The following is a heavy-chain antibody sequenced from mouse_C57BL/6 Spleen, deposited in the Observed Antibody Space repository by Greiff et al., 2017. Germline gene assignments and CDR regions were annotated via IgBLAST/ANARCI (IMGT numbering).Heavy chain of an antibody. D-gene: IGHD2-1*01. J-gene: IGHJ2*01. CDR1: GFSLTSYA. CDR3: ARKRYYGNSYYFDY. V-gene: IGHV2-9-1*01. CDR2: IWTGGGT. Sequence: VKLMESGPGLVAPSQSLSITCTVSGFSLTSYAISWVRQPPGKGLEWLGVIWTGGGTNYNSAHKSRLSISKDNSKSQVFLKMNSLQTDDTARYYCARKRYYGNSYYFDYWGQGTTLTVSS.